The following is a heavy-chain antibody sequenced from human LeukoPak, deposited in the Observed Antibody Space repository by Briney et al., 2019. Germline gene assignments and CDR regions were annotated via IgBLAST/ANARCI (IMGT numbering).Heavy chain of an antibody. CDR1: GYTFTSYG. J-gene: IGHJ4*02. V-gene: IGHV1-18*01. CDR3: ARDWGAVAGEFLTTSDY. D-gene: IGHD6-19*01. Sequence: ASVKVSCKASGYTFTSYGISWVRQAPGQGLEWMGWISAYNGNTNYAQKLQGRVTMTTDTSTSTAYMELRSLRSDDTAVYYCARDWGAVAGEFLTTSDYWGQGTLVTVSS. CDR2: ISAYNGNT.